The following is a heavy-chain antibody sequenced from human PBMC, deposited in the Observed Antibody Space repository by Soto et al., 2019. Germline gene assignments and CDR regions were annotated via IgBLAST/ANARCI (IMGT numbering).Heavy chain of an antibody. V-gene: IGHV3-23*01. D-gene: IGHD4-4*01. J-gene: IGHJ3*02. CDR3: AKNLRGTLTTPRTPHDAFDI. CDR1: GFTFSSYA. Sequence: EVQLLESGGGLVQPGGSLRLSCAASGFTFSSYAMSWVRQAPGKGLEWVSAISGSGGSTYYADSVKGRFTISRDNSKNTLYLQMNSLRAEDTAVYYCAKNLRGTLTTPRTPHDAFDIWGQGTMVTVSS. CDR2: ISGSGGST.